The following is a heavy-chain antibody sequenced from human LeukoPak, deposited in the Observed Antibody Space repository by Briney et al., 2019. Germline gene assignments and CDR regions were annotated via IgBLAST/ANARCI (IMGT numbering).Heavy chain of an antibody. D-gene: IGHD4-17*01. CDR2: ISGSGSTI. CDR1: GFTFSSYA. CDR3: ARCFYGDYALDY. V-gene: IGHV3-48*03. Sequence: GGSLRLSCAASGFTFSSYAMSWVRQAPGKGLEWVSAISGSGSTIYYADSVKGRFTISRDNAKNSLYLQMNSLRAEDTAVYYCARCFYGDYALDYWGQGTLVTVSS. J-gene: IGHJ4*02.